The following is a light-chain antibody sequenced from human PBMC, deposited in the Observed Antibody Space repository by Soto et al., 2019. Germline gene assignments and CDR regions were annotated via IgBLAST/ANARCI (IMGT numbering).Light chain of an antibody. Sequence: DIVMTQSPLSLPVTPGEPASISCRSSQSLLHSNGYNYLDWYLQKPGQSPQLLIYLGSNRASGVLNRFIGSGPGPDFTLKISRVEAEDVGVYYCMQALQTHMYTFGQGTKLEIK. CDR3: MQALQTHMYT. CDR1: QSLLHSNGYNY. CDR2: LGS. V-gene: IGKV2-28*01. J-gene: IGKJ2*01.